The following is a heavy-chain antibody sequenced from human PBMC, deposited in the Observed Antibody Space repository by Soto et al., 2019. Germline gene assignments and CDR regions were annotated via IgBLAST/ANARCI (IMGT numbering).Heavy chain of an antibody. V-gene: IGHV3-48*01. CDR2: ISSSSSTI. Sequence: HPGGSLRLSCAASGFTFSSYSMNWVRQAPGKGLEWVSYISSSSSTIYYADSVKGRFTISRDNAKNSLYLQMNSLRAEDTAVYYCARSRVIAATLDYYYYRDVWGKGTTVTVSS. CDR1: GFTFSSYS. J-gene: IGHJ6*03. CDR3: ARSRVIAATLDYYYYRDV. D-gene: IGHD2-15*01.